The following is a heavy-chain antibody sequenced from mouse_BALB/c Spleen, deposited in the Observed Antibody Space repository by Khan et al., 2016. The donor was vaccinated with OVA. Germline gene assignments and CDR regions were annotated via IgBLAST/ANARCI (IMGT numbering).Heavy chain of an antibody. Sequence: VQLQQSGPELMKPGASVNISCKASGYSFTSYYIHWVRQSHGKSLEWIGYIDPFNGGTDYNQKFKGKATLTVDKSSSTAYMHISSLTSEASAVYYRARGAFGYWGQGTLVTVSA. CDR1: GYSFTSYY. CDR3: ARGAFGY. J-gene: IGHJ3*01. V-gene: IGHV1S135*01. CDR2: IDPFNGGT.